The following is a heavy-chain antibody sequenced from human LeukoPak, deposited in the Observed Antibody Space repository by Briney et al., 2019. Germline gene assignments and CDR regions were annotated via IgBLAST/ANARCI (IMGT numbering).Heavy chain of an antibody. CDR3: AAAAGTHY. J-gene: IGHJ4*02. V-gene: IGHV3-9*01. CDR2: ISWNSGSI. D-gene: IGHD6-13*01. CDR1: GFTFDDYA. Sequence: GGSLRLSCAASGFTFDDYAMHWVRQAPGKGLEWVSGISWNSGSIGYADSVKGRFTISRDNAKNSLYLQMNSLRAEDTALYYCAAAAGTHYWGQGTLVTVSS.